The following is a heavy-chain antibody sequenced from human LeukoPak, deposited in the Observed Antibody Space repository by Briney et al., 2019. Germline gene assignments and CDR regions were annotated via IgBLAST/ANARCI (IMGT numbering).Heavy chain of an antibody. CDR3: ARDPPLVSGPVYYYYYMDV. Sequence: PGGSLRLSCAASGFTFSTYSMNWVRQAPGKGLEWVSSISSSSTDIYYGDSVKGRFAISRDNAKNSLYLQMNSLRAEDTAVYYCARDPPLVSGPVYYYYYMDVWGKGTTVTVSS. V-gene: IGHV3-21*01. CDR1: GFTFSTYS. D-gene: IGHD5/OR15-5a*01. CDR2: ISSSSTDI. J-gene: IGHJ6*03.